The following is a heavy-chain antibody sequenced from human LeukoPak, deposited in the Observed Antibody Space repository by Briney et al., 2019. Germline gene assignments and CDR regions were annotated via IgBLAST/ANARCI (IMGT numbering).Heavy chain of an antibody. D-gene: IGHD1-26*01. CDR3: ARGTKGGIVGATGAFDI. CDR2: IIPIFGTA. Sequence: ASVKVSCKASGGTFSSYAISWVRQAPGQGLEWVGEIIPIFGTANYAQKFHGRVTITTDESTSTAYMEQSSLRSEDTAVYYCARGTKGGIVGATGAFDIWGQGTMVTVSS. V-gene: IGHV1-69*05. J-gene: IGHJ3*02. CDR1: GGTFSSYA.